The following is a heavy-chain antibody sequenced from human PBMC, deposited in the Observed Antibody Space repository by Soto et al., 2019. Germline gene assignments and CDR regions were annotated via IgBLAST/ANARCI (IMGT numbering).Heavy chain of an antibody. CDR1: GYTFTGYY. Sequence: ASVKVSCKASGYTFTGYYMHWVRQAPGQGLEWMGWINPNSGGTNYAQKFQGWVTMTRDTSISTAYMELSRLRSDDTAVYYCARDVSFELERCGGMDVWGQGTTVTVSS. V-gene: IGHV1-2*04. CDR3: ARDVSFELERCGGMDV. CDR2: INPNSGGT. D-gene: IGHD1-1*01. J-gene: IGHJ6*02.